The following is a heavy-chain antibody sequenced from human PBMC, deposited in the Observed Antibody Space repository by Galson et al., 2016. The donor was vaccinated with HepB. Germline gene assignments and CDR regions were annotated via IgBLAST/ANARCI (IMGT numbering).Heavy chain of an antibody. CDR3: ARGLGINYYDSSGYVY. V-gene: IGHV4-39*06. CDR1: GGSISRSSDC. Sequence: ETLSLTCSVSGGSISRSSDCWGWIRQPPGKGLEWIGTMYYSGKTSYISSLKSRVTISVDRSKNHFPVKLSSVTAADTAVYYCARGLGINYYDSSGYVYWGQGTLVTGSS. CDR2: MYYSGKT. J-gene: IGHJ4*02. D-gene: IGHD3-22*01.